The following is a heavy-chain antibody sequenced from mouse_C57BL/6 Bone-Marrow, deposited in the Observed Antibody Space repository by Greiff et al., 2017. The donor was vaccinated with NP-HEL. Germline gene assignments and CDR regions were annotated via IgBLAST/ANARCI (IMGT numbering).Heavy chain of an antibody. CDR1: GYTFTSYW. Sequence: VQLQQPGAELVKPGASVKLSCKASGYTFTSYWMHWVKQRPGQGLEWIGMIRPNSGSTNYNEKFKIEATLTVDKSSSTAYMQLSSLTSEDSAVYDCAINWAWFAYWGQGTLVTVSA. J-gene: IGHJ3*01. CDR2: IRPNSGST. V-gene: IGHV1-64*01. D-gene: IGHD4-1*01. CDR3: AINWAWFAY.